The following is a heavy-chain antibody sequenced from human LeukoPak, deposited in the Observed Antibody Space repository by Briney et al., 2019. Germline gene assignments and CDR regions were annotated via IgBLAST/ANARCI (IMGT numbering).Heavy chain of an antibody. V-gene: IGHV4-59*01. Sequence: SETLSLTCTVSGGSISSYYWSWIRQPPGKGLEWIGYIYYSGSTNYNPSLKSRVTISVDTSKNQFSLKLSSVTAADTAVYYCARGEYSGSRDYWGQGTLVTVSS. CDR1: GGSISSYY. D-gene: IGHD1-26*01. CDR2: IYYSGST. CDR3: ARGEYSGSRDY. J-gene: IGHJ4*02.